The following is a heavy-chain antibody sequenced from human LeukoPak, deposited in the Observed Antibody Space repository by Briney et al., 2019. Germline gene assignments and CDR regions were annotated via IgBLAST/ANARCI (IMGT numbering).Heavy chain of an antibody. CDR1: GYTFISYA. J-gene: IGHJ3*02. D-gene: IGHD5-18*01. V-gene: IGHV1-3*01. CDR2: INVDNGDT. Sequence: SVRVSCKPSGYTFISYAIHWVRQPPGHGLAWVGWINVDNGDTKYSQKLQGRVTITRDTPASTAYMDLSSLSPEDTAVYYCVRDGYSYGRKDAFNIWGQGTVVTVSS. CDR3: VRDGYSYGRKDAFNI.